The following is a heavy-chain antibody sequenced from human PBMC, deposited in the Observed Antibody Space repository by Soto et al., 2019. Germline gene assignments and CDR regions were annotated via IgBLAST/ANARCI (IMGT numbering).Heavy chain of an antibody. Sequence: PWWSLRLSVASSGVTFRIYAVPLIRKAQGKGLEWVAVIWYDGSNKYYADSVKGRFTISRDNSKNTLYLQMNSLRAEDTAVYYCARDRGGRADLDYWGKGTLVTVSS. V-gene: IGHV3-33*01. J-gene: IGHJ4*02. CDR3: ARDRGGRADLDY. D-gene: IGHD3-10*01. CDR1: GVTFRIYA. CDR2: IWYDGSNK.